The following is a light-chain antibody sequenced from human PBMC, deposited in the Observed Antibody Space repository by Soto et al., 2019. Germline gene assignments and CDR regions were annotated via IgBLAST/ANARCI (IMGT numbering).Light chain of an antibody. CDR2: AAS. J-gene: IGKJ1*01. Sequence: DIQMTQSPSSLSASVGDRVTITCRASQGISNYLAWYQQKPGKVPKLLIYAASTLQAGVPSRFSGSGSGTEFPLNISSLQPEDVAIYYYHKYNSVPRKFGQGNNVEIK. CDR1: QGISNY. V-gene: IGKV1-27*01. CDR3: HKYNSVPRK.